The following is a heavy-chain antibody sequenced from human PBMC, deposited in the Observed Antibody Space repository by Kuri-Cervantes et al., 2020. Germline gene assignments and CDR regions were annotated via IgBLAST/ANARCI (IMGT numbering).Heavy chain of an antibody. V-gene: IGHV1/OR15-3*02. CDR2: INAGNGNT. Sequence: ASVKVSCKASGYTFTGYYMHWVRQATGQGLEWMGWINAGNGNTKYSQKFQGRVTITRDTSASTAYMELSSLRSEDTAVYYCARGRLLLWASLRGELYYMDVWGKRTTVTVSS. CDR3: ARGRLLLWASLRGELYYMDV. D-gene: IGHD3-10*01. CDR1: GYTFTGYY. J-gene: IGHJ6*03.